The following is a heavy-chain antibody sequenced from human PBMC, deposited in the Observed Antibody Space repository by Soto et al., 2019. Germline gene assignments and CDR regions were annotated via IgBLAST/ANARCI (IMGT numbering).Heavy chain of an antibody. CDR1: GESFSDYS. CDR3: ARGPHSPDAFDI. Sequence: SETLSLTCAFSGESFSDYSWAWIRQPPGMGPEWMGEINHTGYTNYNPSLKSRVTISTDTSKEQFSLRLTSVTAADTAVYYCARGPHSPDAFDIWGQGTMVTVSS. V-gene: IGHV4-34*01. CDR2: INHTGYT. D-gene: IGHD4-4*01. J-gene: IGHJ3*02.